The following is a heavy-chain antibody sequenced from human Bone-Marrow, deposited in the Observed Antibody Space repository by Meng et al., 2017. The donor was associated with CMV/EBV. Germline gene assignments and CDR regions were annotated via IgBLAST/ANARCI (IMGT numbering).Heavy chain of an antibody. Sequence: TFSSYAISWVRQAPGQGLEWMGGIIPIFGTANYAQKFQGRVTITADKSTSTAYMELSSLRSEDTAVYYCASTPRGWYYDFWSGDLDYWGQGTLVTVSS. V-gene: IGHV1-69*06. J-gene: IGHJ4*02. D-gene: IGHD3-3*01. CDR3: ASTPRGWYYDFWSGDLDY. CDR1: TFSSYA. CDR2: IIPIFGTA.